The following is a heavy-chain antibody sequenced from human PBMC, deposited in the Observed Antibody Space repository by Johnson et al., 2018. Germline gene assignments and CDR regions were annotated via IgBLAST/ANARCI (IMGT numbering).Heavy chain of an antibody. CDR1: GFTFSSYW. Sequence: EVQLLESGGGLVQPGGSLRLSCAASGFTFSSYWMSWVRQAPGKGLEWVANIKEDGSEKHYVDSVKGRFTIFRDNAKNSLYLQMNSLRAEDTAAYYWARREGSRWYGRAFDIWGQGTLVTVSS. J-gene: IGHJ3*02. V-gene: IGHV3-7*01. D-gene: IGHD6-13*01. CDR3: ARREGSRWYGRAFDI. CDR2: IKEDGSEK.